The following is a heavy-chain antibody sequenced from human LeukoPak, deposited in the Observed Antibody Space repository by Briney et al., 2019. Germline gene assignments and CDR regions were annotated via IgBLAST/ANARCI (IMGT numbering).Heavy chain of an antibody. V-gene: IGHV1-2*02. CDR1: GYTFSGYY. Sequence: GASVKVSCKASGYTFSGYYMHWVRQAPGQGLEWMGWINPNSGGTNSAQKFQGRVTMTRDTSINTAYMEVTRLTSDDTAVYYCARVDYNRNYWGQGTLVTVSS. CDR3: ARVDYNRNY. J-gene: IGHJ4*02. CDR2: INPNSGGT. D-gene: IGHD1-1*01.